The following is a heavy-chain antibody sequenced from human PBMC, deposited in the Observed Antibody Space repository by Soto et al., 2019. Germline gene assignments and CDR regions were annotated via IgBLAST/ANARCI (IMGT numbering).Heavy chain of an antibody. CDR1: GGSINSYY. V-gene: IGHV4-59*01. CDR2: VYYSGST. Sequence: SETLSLTCTVSGGSINSYYWTWIRQPPGKGLEWIGYVYYSGSTNYNPSLKSRVTISIHTSKNQFSLKLSSVTAADTAVYYCATAIATRPSASFFYYYGMDVWGQGTTVTVSS. D-gene: IGHD6-6*01. CDR3: ATAIATRPSASFFYYYGMDV. J-gene: IGHJ6*02.